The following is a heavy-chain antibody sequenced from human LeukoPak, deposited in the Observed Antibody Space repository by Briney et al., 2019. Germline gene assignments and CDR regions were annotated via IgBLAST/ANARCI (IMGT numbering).Heavy chain of an antibody. CDR1: GFNVNSNH. Sequence: GGSLRLSCAASGFNVNSNHMSWVRQTPGKGLEWVSVTNIDGSTYYADSVKGRFTISRDNSKNTLDLQMNSLRADDTAVYYCARDLVNWGQGTLVTVSS. V-gene: IGHV3-53*01. D-gene: IGHD2-21*01. J-gene: IGHJ4*02. CDR3: ARDLVN. CDR2: TNIDGST.